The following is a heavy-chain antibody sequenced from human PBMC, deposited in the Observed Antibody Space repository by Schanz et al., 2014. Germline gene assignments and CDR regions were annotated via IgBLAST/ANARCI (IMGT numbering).Heavy chain of an antibody. Sequence: QVQLVQSEAEVKKPGSSVKVSCKLSGGTFSSYTISWMRQAPGQGLEWMGKIIPVLNITTYAQRFQGRVSITADTSTNTAYMELSSLTSEDTAVHYCARGRGCYDYWGQGTLVTVSS. CDR1: GGTFSSYT. CDR2: IIPVLNIT. D-gene: IGHD2-21*01. CDR3: ARGRGCYDY. J-gene: IGHJ4*02. V-gene: IGHV1-69*02.